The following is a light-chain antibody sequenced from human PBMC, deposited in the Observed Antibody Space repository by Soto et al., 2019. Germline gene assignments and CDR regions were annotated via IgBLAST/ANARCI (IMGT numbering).Light chain of an antibody. V-gene: IGKV1-39*01. CDR2: DAS. J-gene: IGKJ4*01. Sequence: DIQMTQSPSSLSASVGDRVIITCQASQDISNYLNWYQHKPGKAPKLLIYDASNLETGVPSRFSGSGSGTDFTLTISSLQPEDFATYYCQQSYSTPLTFGGGTKVEIK. CDR3: QQSYSTPLT. CDR1: QDISNY.